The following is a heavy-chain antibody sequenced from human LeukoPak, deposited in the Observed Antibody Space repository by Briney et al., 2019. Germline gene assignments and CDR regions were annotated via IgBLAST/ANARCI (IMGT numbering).Heavy chain of an antibody. D-gene: IGHD5-18*01. CDR2: IRSDGSKE. CDR3: AKGYGYYFDY. Sequence: PGGSLSLSCAASGFTFSGYGIHWVRQAPGKGLEWVAFIRSDGSKEFYADSVKGRFTISRDNSKKTLYLQVNSLRGEDKAVYYCAKGYGYYFDYWGQGTLVSVSS. V-gene: IGHV3-30*02. J-gene: IGHJ4*02. CDR1: GFTFSGYG.